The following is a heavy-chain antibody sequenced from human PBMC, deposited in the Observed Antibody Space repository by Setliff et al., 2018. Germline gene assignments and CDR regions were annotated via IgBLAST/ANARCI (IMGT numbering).Heavy chain of an antibody. V-gene: IGHV4-61*09. D-gene: IGHD2-15*01. CDR3: AREGTPGPTNGNWFDP. J-gene: IGHJ5*02. Sequence: SETLSLTCSVSGGSISSGGFYWSWIRQSAGRGLEWIGHFHTGGATDYNLSLKSRVTISIDTSKTQFSLRLTSVTAADPAVYFCAREGTPGPTNGNWFDPWGQGALVTGSS. CDR2: FHTGGAT. CDR1: GGSISSGGFY.